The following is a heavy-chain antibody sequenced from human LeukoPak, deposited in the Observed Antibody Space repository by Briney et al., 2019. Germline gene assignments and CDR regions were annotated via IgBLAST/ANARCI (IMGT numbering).Heavy chain of an antibody. CDR3: DI. Sequence: SETLSLTCTVSGGSVTDYYWSWIRQSPGKGLEWIGYIYYTGTSYNPSLKSRVTISADTSKNQFSLKLISVTAADTAFYYCDIWGQGTMVTVSS. CDR2: IYYTGT. CDR1: GGSVTDYY. J-gene: IGHJ3*02. V-gene: IGHV4-59*02.